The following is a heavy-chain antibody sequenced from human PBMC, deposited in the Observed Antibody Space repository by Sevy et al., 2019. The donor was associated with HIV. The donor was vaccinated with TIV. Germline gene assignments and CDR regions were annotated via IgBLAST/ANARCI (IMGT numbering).Heavy chain of an antibody. V-gene: IGHV3-33*01. Sequence: GGSLRLSCAASGFTFSSYGMHWVRQAPGKGLEWVAVIWYDGSNKYYADSVKGRFTISRDNSKNTLYLQMNSLRAEDTAVYYCARVYCTNGGCLYYYYGMDVWGQGTTVTVSS. CDR2: IWYDGSNK. CDR1: GFTFSSYG. D-gene: IGHD2-8*01. CDR3: ARVYCTNGGCLYYYYGMDV. J-gene: IGHJ6*02.